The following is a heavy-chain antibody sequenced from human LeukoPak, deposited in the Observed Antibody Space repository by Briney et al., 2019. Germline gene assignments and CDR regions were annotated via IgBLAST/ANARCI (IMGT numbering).Heavy chain of an antibody. V-gene: IGHV4-59*01. J-gene: IGHJ3*02. D-gene: IGHD3-22*01. Sequence: SETLSLTCTVSGGSISSYYWSRIRQPPGKGLEWIGYIYYSGSTNYNPSLKSRVTISVDTSKNQFSLKLSSVTAADTAVYYCARVEYYYDSSGPLDIWGQGTMVTVSS. CDR3: ARVEYYYDSSGPLDI. CDR1: GGSISSYY. CDR2: IYYSGST.